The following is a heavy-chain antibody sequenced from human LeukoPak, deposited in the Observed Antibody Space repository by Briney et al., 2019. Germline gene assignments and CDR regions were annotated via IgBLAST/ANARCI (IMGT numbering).Heavy chain of an antibody. CDR3: ARVRGRSVPYMYFDC. CDR2: ISPCGTTL. J-gene: IGHJ6*01. CDR1: GSTFTSPG. Sequence: GGSLRLSCEGPGSTFTSPGMIWVRQAPGKCLDWVSYISPCGTTLHYADSVKGRCIISRDDDKSSLYLQTYGRRAKDSAVYYCARVRGRSVPYMYFDCWGQGARVTV. V-gene: IGHV3-48*03. D-gene: IGHD3-9*01.